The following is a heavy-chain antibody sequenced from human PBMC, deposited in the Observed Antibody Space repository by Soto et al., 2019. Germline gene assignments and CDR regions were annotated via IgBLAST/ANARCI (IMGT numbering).Heavy chain of an antibody. CDR3: ASRTSGWYFVY. Sequence: EVQLLESGGGLVQPGGSLRLSCTASGFTFSSYAMNWVRQAPGKGLEWVSVISGSGGSTYYADSVKGRFTISRDNSKNKLYLQMNSLRAEDTAVYYCASRTSGWYFVYWGQGTLVTVSS. V-gene: IGHV3-23*01. D-gene: IGHD6-19*01. CDR1: GFTFSSYA. J-gene: IGHJ4*02. CDR2: ISGSGGST.